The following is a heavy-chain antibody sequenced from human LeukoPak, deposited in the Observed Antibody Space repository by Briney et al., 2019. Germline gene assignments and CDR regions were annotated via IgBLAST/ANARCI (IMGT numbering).Heavy chain of an antibody. Sequence: PSETLSLTCTVSGGSISSYYWSWIRQPPGKGLEWIGYIYYSGSTNYNPSLKSRVTISVDTSKNQFSLKLSSVTAADTAVYYCAGERGRPYGMDVWGQGTTVTVSS. J-gene: IGHJ6*02. V-gene: IGHV4-59*12. CDR1: GGSISSYY. CDR3: AGERGRPYGMDV. CDR2: IYYSGST. D-gene: IGHD6-25*01.